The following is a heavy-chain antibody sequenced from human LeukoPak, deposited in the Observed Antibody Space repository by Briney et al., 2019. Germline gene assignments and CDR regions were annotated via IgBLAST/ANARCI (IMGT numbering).Heavy chain of an antibody. J-gene: IGHJ6*03. CDR1: GYTFTGYY. Sequence: VASVKVSCKASGYTFTGYYMHWVRQAPGQGLEWMGWINPNSGGTNYAQKFQGRVTITRNTSISTAYMELSSLRSEDTAVYYCARAPSSLWLYYYYYYYMDVWGKGTTVTVSS. D-gene: IGHD5-18*01. CDR3: ARAPSSLWLYYYYYYYMDV. V-gene: IGHV1-2*02. CDR2: INPNSGGT.